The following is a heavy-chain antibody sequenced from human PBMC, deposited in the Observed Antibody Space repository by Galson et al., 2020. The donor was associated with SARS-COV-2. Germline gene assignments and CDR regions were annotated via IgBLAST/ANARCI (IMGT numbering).Heavy chain of an antibody. Sequence: GGSLRLPGAASGFTFSSYWISWVRQPPGKGLEWVANIKQDGSEKYYVDSVKGRFTISRDNAKNSVHLQMNSLRAEDTAVYYCARDLWVRGVDDYWGQGTLVTVSS. CDR1: GFTFSSYW. D-gene: IGHD3-10*01. V-gene: IGHV3-7*01. CDR3: ARDLWVRGVDDY. CDR2: IKQDGSEK. J-gene: IGHJ4*02.